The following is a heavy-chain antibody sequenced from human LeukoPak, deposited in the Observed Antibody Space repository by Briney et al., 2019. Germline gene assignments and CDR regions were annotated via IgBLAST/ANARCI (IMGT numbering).Heavy chain of an antibody. Sequence: PSETLSLTCTVSGGSISSYYWSWIRQPPVKGLEWIGYIYYSGSTNYNPSLKSRVTISVDTSKNQFSLKLSSVTAADTAVYYCARHGPPIREMATSFDYWGQGTLVTVSS. CDR3: ARHGPPIREMATSFDY. V-gene: IGHV4-59*08. D-gene: IGHD5-24*01. CDR2: IYYSGST. J-gene: IGHJ4*02. CDR1: GGSISSYY.